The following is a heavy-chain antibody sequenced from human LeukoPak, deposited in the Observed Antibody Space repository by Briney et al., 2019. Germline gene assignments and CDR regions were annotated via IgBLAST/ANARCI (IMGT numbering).Heavy chain of an antibody. Sequence: SSETLSLTCAVYGGSFSGYYWSWIRQPPGKGLEWIGRIYTSGSTNYNPSLKSRVTISVDTSKNQFSLKLSSVTAADTAVYYCARYTRGGAFDIWGQGTMVTVSS. D-gene: IGHD3-16*01. J-gene: IGHJ3*02. CDR1: GGSFSGYY. V-gene: IGHV4-59*10. CDR3: ARYTRGGAFDI. CDR2: IYTSGST.